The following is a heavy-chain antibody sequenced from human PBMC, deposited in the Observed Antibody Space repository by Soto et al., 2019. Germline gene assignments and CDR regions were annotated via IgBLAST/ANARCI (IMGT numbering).Heavy chain of an antibody. J-gene: IGHJ4*02. V-gene: IGHV4-4*07. CDR1: GGSISSYY. D-gene: IGHD6-13*01. CDR3: ARALSSAAGLYFDF. Sequence: SETLSLTCTVSGGSISSYYWSWIRQPAGKGMEWIGRIHTTDGTNYNPSLKSRVTMSIDTSNNQFSLKLSSLTAADTAVYYCARALSSAAGLYFDFWGQGTLVTVSS. CDR2: IHTTDGT.